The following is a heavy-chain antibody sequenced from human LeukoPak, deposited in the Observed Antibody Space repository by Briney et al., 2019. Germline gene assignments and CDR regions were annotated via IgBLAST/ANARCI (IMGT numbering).Heavy chain of an antibody. CDR1: GGSISSYY. CDR2: IYYSGST. Sequence: SESLSLTCTVSGGSISSYYRSWVRQPPGKGLEWIGYIYYSGSTNYNPSLKSRVTISVDTSKNQFSLKLSSVTAADTAVYYCARAPVDRYYYYYYGMDVWGQGTTVTVSS. J-gene: IGHJ6*02. CDR3: ARAPVDRYYYYYYGMDV. V-gene: IGHV4-59*01.